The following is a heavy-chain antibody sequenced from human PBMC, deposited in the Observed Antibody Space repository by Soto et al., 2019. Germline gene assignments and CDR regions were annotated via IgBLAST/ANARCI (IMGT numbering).Heavy chain of an antibody. CDR3: TTDLEEIFDY. CDR1: GFTFSNSW. Sequence: GRSLRLSCAALGFTFSNSWMSWVRQAPGKALEWVGRIKSKTDGGTTDYAAHVKGRFTISRDDSKDTLYLQINCLKTEDTAVYYCTTDLEEIFDYWGQGTLVTVSS. V-gene: IGHV3-15*01. J-gene: IGHJ4*02. CDR2: IKSKTDGGTT.